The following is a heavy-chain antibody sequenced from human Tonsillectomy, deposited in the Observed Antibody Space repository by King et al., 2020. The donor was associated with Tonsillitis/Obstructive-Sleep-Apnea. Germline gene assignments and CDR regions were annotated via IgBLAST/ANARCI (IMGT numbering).Heavy chain of an antibody. Sequence: VQLVESGGGLIQPGGSLRLSCAASGFTVSYDYMTWVRQAPGKGLEWVSLINSGGSTYYADSVKGRFTISRDNTKNTLYLQMNSLRAEDTAVYYCARDRESKQSDGYYYYYYMAVWGKGTTVTVSS. D-gene: IGHD6-19*01. CDR1: GFTVSYDY. CDR3: ARDRESKQSDGYYYYYYMAV. J-gene: IGHJ6*03. V-gene: IGHV3-53*01. CDR2: INSGGST.